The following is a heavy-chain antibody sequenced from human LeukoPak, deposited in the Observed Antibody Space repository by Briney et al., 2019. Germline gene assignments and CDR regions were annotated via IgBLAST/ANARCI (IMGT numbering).Heavy chain of an antibody. Sequence: GGSLRLSCAASGFTFSSYAMSWVRQTPGKGLEWVSAISDSGRNTYYADFVKGRFTISRDDSKNTLYLQMNSLRAEDTAVYYCAAGWYFDYWGQGTLVTASS. V-gene: IGHV3-23*01. CDR3: AAGWYFDY. J-gene: IGHJ4*02. CDR1: GFTFSSYA. CDR2: ISDSGRNT. D-gene: IGHD2-15*01.